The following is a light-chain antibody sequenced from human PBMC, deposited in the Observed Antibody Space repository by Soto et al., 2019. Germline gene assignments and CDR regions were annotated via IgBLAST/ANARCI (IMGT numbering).Light chain of an antibody. V-gene: IGKV3-20*01. CDR3: QRDDNSSWT. CDR1: QSISSSF. J-gene: IGKJ1*01. CDR2: GAS. Sequence: EIVLTQSPVTLSLSPGERATLSCRASQSISSSFLAWYQQKPGQAPRLLIYGASSRAAGIPDRFTGSGSGTDFTLTISRLEPEDFAVYYCQRDDNSSWTFGPGTKVDIK.